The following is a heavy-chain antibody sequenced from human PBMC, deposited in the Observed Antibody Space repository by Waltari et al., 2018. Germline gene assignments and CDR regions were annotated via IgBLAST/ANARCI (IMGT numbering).Heavy chain of an antibody. V-gene: IGHV4-34*01. D-gene: IGHD3-10*01. CDR1: GGSFSGYY. CDR2: INHSGST. CDR3: ARWPSEWFGELYGYYFDY. Sequence: QVQLQQWGAGLLKPSETLSLTCAVYGGSFSGYYWSWLRQPPGRGLKWIGEINHSGSTNYNPSLKSRVTISVDTSKNQFSLKLSSVTAADTAVYYCARWPSEWFGELYGYYFDYWGQGTLVTVSS. J-gene: IGHJ4*02.